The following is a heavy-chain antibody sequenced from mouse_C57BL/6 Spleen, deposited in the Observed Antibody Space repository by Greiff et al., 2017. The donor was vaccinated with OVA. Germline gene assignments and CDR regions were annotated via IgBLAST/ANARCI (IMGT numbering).Heavy chain of an antibody. V-gene: IGHV3-6*01. CDR3: ARKVSYAMDY. CDR2: ISYDGSN. Sequence: DVQLQESGPGLVKPSQSLSLTCSVTGYSITSGYYWNWIRQFPGNKLEWMGYISYDGSNNYNPSLKNRISITRDTSKNQFFLKLNSVTTEDTATYYCARKVSYAMDYWGQGTSVTVSS. D-gene: IGHD6-2*01. CDR1: GYSITSGYY. J-gene: IGHJ4*01.